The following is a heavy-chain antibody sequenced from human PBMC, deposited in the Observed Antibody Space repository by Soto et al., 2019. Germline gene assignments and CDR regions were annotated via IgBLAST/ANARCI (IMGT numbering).Heavy chain of an antibody. V-gene: IGHV1-18*01. CDR2: INAYNGNT. J-gene: IGHJ4*02. Sequence: ASGKVSCKASGYTFTSSGIYWVLQAPGQGLEWMGWINAYNGNTKYSQKLQGRVTITTDTSTSTAYMELRSLRSEDTAVYYCARYWSYYYDSRGNLFAYRARGSSVPVSS. CDR3: ARYWSYYYDSRGNLFAY. CDR1: GYTFTSSG. D-gene: IGHD3-22*01.